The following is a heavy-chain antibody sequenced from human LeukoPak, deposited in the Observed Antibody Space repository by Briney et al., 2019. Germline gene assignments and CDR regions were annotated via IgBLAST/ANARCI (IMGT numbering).Heavy chain of an antibody. Sequence: GGSLRLSCAASGFTFNNYWIHWVRQVPGKGLVWDSRINNDGSSASYVDSVKGRFTISRDNAKNTLFLQMNSLRAEDTAVYYCARRGTGHGMDVWGQGTTVIVSS. V-gene: IGHV3-74*01. CDR2: INNDGSSA. D-gene: IGHD1-1*01. CDR3: ARRGTGHGMDV. J-gene: IGHJ6*02. CDR1: GFTFNNYW.